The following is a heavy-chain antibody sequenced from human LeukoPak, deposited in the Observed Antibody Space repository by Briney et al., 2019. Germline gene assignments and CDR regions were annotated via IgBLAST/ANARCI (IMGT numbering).Heavy chain of an antibody. CDR1: GGTFSSYT. Sequence: SVKVSCKASGGTFSSYTISWVRQAPGQRLEWRGRIIPILGIASYAQKFQGRVTITADKSTSTAYMELSSPRSEDTAVYYCARERANLQNWFDPWGQGTLVTVSS. CDR2: IIPILGIA. V-gene: IGHV1-69*04. J-gene: IGHJ5*02. CDR3: ARERANLQNWFDP.